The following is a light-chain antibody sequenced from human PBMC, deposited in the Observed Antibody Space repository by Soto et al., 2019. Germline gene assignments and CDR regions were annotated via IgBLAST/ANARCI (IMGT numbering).Light chain of an antibody. CDR1: QTLSSRH. CDR3: QQYGYSRT. J-gene: IGKJ1*01. Sequence: VLTQSPGTLSLSPGERATLSCRASQTLSSRHLAWYQQKPGQAPRLLIYGSSSRATDIPDRFSGSGSGTDFTITISTLEPEDFAIYHCQQYGYSRTFGQGTKVEIK. CDR2: GSS. V-gene: IGKV3-20*01.